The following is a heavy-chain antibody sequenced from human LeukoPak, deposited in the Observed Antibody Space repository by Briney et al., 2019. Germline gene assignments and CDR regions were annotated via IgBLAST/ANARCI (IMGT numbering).Heavy chain of an antibody. D-gene: IGHD2-2*01. CDR2: MNPNSGNT. CDR1: GYTFTSYD. CDR3: ARGPIFRQVPAAYDYYYYYMDV. V-gene: IGHV1-8*03. Sequence: ASVKVSCKASGYTFTSYDINWVRQATGQGLEWMGWMNPNSGNTGHAQKFQGRVTITRNTSISTAYMELSSLRSEDTAVYYCARGPIFRQVPAAYDYYYYYMDVWGKGTTVTVSS. J-gene: IGHJ6*03.